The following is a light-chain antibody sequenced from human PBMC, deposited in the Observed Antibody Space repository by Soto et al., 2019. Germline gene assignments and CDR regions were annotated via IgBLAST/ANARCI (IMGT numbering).Light chain of an antibody. CDR2: GAS. V-gene: IGKV3-20*01. CDR1: QSVSSSW. Sequence: EIVLTQSPGTLSLSPGERATLSCRASQSVSSSWLAWYQKKPGQAPRLLIYGASSRATGIPESVSGRGSGTDFTLTISRLEPEDFAVYYCQQYGSSPWTFGQGTKGEIK. CDR3: QQYGSSPWT. J-gene: IGKJ1*01.